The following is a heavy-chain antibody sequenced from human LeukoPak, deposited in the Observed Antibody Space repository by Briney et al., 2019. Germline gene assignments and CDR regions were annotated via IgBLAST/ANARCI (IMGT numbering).Heavy chain of an antibody. CDR1: GLTFNKTA. J-gene: IGHJ4*02. CDR2: IYSGGST. Sequence: GGSLRLSFAASGLTFNKTAMSWVRQAPGKGLEWVSVIYSGGSTYYAESVKGRFTISRDNAKNSLYLQMNSLRAEDTAVYYCARGPWWGAFIAAAGAFDYWGQGTLVTVSS. D-gene: IGHD6-13*01. V-gene: IGHV3-66*01. CDR3: ARGPWWGAFIAAAGAFDY.